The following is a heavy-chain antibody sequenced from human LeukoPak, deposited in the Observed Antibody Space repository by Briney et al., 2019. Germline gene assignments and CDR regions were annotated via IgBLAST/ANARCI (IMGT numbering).Heavy chain of an antibody. Sequence: ASVKVSRKASGYTFTAYYMHWVRQAPGQGLEWMGWINPNSGGTNYAQKFQGRVTMTRDTSISTAYMELSSLRSDDTAVYYCPGDSSGWSDDGFDIWGQGTMVTVSS. V-gene: IGHV1-2*02. CDR2: INPNSGGT. J-gene: IGHJ3*02. CDR1: GYTFTAYY. D-gene: IGHD6-19*01. CDR3: PGDSSGWSDDGFDI.